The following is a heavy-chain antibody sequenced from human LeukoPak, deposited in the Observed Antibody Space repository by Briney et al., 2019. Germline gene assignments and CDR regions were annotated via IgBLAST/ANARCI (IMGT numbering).Heavy chain of an antibody. CDR1: GGSFSGYY. Sequence: SETLSLTCAVYGGSFSGYYWSWIRQPPGKGLEWIGEINHSGSTNYNPSLKSRVTISVDTSKNQFSLKLSSVTAADTAVYFCARISAAGKSAFDIWGQGTMVTVSS. D-gene: IGHD6-13*01. CDR2: INHSGST. J-gene: IGHJ3*02. CDR3: ARISAAGKSAFDI. V-gene: IGHV4-34*01.